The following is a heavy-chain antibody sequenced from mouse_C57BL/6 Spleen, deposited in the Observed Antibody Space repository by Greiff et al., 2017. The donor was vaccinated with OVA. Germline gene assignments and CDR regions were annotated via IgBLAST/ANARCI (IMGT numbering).Heavy chain of an antibody. J-gene: IGHJ2*01. Sequence: VQLQQPGAELVRPGTSVKLSCKASGYTFTSYWMHWVKQRPGQGLEWIGVIDPSDSYTNYNQKFKGKATLTVDTSSSTAYMQLSSLTSEDSAVYYCARDSSGGNYFDYWGQGTTLTVSS. CDR1: GYTFTSYW. V-gene: IGHV1-59*01. D-gene: IGHD3-2*02. CDR2: IDPSDSYT. CDR3: ARDSSGGNYFDY.